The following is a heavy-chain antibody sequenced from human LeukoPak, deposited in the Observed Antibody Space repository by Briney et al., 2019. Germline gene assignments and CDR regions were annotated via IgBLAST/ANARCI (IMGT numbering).Heavy chain of an antibody. CDR2: ISWNSGGI. CDR3: ATTLTTHDVFDI. V-gene: IGHV3-9*03. CDR1: GFTFGDYA. J-gene: IGHJ3*02. Sequence: SLRLSCAASGFTFGDYAMHWVRQAPGKGLEWVSGISWNSGGIGYADSVKGRFTISRDNAKTSLLLQMNSLRTEDMALYYCATTLTTHDVFDIWGQGTMVTVSS. D-gene: IGHD4-11*01.